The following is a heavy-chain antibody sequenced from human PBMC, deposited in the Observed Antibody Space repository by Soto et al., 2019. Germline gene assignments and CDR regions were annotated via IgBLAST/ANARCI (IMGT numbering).Heavy chain of an antibody. CDR2: ISSTSYI. D-gene: IGHD6-6*01. CDR1: GFTFSSFS. V-gene: IGHV3-21*01. CDR3: AGGYSDSSAY. Sequence: EVQLVESGGGLVKPGGSLRLSCAASGFTFSSFSMNWVRQAPGKGLEWVSSISSTSYIYYADSVRGRFTISRDNAKNSLFLQMNSLRAEDTAVYYCAGGYSDSSAYWGQGTLVTVSS. J-gene: IGHJ4*02.